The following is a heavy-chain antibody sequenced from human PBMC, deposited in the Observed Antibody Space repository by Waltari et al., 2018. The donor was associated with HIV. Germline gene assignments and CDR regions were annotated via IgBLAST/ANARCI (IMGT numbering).Heavy chain of an antibody. J-gene: IGHJ2*01. CDR2: ITSSSNYI. CDR1: GFTFSGYS. Sequence: EVQLVESGGGLVKPGGSLRLSCAASGFTFSGYSMNWVRQAPGKGLEWVSFITSSSNYIYYADSVKGRFTISRDNAKNSLYLQMNSLRAEDTAMYYCARVVYWYFDLWGRGALVTVSS. V-gene: IGHV3-21*01. CDR3: ARVVYWYFDL.